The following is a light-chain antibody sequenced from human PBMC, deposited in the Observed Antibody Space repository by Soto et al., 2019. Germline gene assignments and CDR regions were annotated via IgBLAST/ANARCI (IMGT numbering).Light chain of an antibody. CDR2: DVS. Sequence: QSALTQPRSVSGSPGQSVTISCTGTSSDVGGYNYVSWYQQHPGKAPKLMIYDVSKRPSGVPDRFSGSKSGNTASLTISGLQAEDEADYYCCSYAGSYPSSKVFGGGTKLTVL. CDR1: SSDVGGYNY. V-gene: IGLV2-11*01. CDR3: CSYAGSYPSSKV. J-gene: IGLJ2*01.